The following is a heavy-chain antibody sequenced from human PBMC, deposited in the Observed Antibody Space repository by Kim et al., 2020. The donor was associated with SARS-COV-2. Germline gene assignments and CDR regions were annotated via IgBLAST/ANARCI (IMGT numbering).Heavy chain of an antibody. V-gene: IGHV4-59*01. CDR3: ARDARRRQGLTNYLYFD. CDR2: IYYSGST. D-gene: IGHD3-9*01. Sequence: SETLSLTCTVSGGSISSYYWSWIRQPPGKGLEWIGYIYYSGSTNYNPSLKSRVTISVDTSKNQFSLKLSSVTAADTAVYYCARDARRRQGLTNYLYFD. J-gene: IGHJ2*01. CDR1: GGSISSYY.